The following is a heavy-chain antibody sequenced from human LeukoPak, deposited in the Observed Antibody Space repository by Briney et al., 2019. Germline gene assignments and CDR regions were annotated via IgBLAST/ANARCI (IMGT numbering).Heavy chain of an antibody. CDR1: GFTFSSYW. Sequence: QTGGSLRLSCQAPGFTFSSYWLSWARQAPGKGLEWVRNLKQDGSEKYYVDSVKGRFIISRDNAKNSLYLQMNSLRAEDTAVYYCARDLVYYYDSSGYGDAFDIWGQGTMVTVSS. D-gene: IGHD3-22*01. J-gene: IGHJ3*02. CDR2: LKQDGSEK. V-gene: IGHV3-7*01. CDR3: ARDLVYYYDSSGYGDAFDI.